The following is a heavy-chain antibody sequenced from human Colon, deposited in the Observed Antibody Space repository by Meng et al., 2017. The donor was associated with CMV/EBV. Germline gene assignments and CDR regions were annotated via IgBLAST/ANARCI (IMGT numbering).Heavy chain of an antibody. D-gene: IGHD2/OR15-2a*01. CDR1: GVSVTSGAYH. CDR3: AKSRSSTPGIVDD. Sequence: QGKRQVACPGLVKPSEPLSLTCIFSGVSVTSGAYHWSWIRQSPGKGLEWIGYIYDTGITIYNPSLKSRVTIFLETSKNQFSLNLNSMTTADTAVYYCAKSRSSTPGIVDDWGQGTLVTVSS. J-gene: IGHJ4*02. CDR2: IYDTGIT. V-gene: IGHV4-61*08.